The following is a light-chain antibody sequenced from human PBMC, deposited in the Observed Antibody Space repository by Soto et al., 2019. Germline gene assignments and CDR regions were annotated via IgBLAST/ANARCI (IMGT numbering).Light chain of an antibody. Sequence: EIVLTQSPGTLSLSPGERATLSCRASQSVSSSYLAWYQQKPGQAPRLLIYGASSRATGIPDRFSGSGSGTDFTLTISRLEPEDFAVYSCQQYDSSPITFGGGTKVEIK. J-gene: IGKJ4*01. CDR1: QSVSSSY. V-gene: IGKV3-20*01. CDR3: QQYDSSPIT. CDR2: GAS.